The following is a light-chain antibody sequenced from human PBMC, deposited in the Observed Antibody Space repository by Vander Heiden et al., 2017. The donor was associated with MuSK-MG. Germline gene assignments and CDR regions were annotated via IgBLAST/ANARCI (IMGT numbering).Light chain of an antibody. CDR1: QSVSSY. Sequence: EIVLTQSPATLSLSPGERATLSCRASQSVSSYLAWYQQKPGQAPRLLIYDASNRATGIPARFSGSGYGTDFTFTISSREPEDFAVYYCQQRSNWPPFTFGQGTRLEIK. V-gene: IGKV3-11*01. CDR3: QQRSNWPPFT. J-gene: IGKJ5*01. CDR2: DAS.